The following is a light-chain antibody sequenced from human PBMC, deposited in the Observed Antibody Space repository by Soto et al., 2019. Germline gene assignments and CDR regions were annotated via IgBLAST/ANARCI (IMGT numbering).Light chain of an antibody. V-gene: IGKV1-39*01. CDR2: GAS. CDR1: QNIDIF. Sequence: DIQMTQSPSSLSASVGDRVTITCRASQNIDIFLNWYHQKPGRAPNLLIYGASTLQNGVTSRFSGSGSGTDFSLTISSLQPDDFVTYYCQQSYSAPPLTFGAGTKVDIK. J-gene: IGKJ4*01. CDR3: QQSYSAPPLT.